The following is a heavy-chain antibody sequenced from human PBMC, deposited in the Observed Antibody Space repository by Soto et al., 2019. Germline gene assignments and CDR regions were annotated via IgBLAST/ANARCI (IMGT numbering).Heavy chain of an antibody. V-gene: IGHV1-69*06. CDR1: GGTFSSYA. D-gene: IGHD3-22*01. Sequence: QVQLVQSGAEVKKPGSSVKVSCKASGGTFSSYAISWVRQAPGQGLEWMGGIIPIFGTANYAQKFQGRVTITADKSTRTAYMELSSLRSEDTAVYYCARATSDGGYYESSVYWNFDYWGQGTLVTVSS. J-gene: IGHJ4*02. CDR2: IIPIFGTA. CDR3: ARATSDGGYYESSVYWNFDY.